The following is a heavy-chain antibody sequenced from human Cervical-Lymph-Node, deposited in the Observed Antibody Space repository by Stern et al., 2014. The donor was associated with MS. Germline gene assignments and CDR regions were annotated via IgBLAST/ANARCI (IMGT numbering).Heavy chain of an antibody. D-gene: IGHD3-16*02. V-gene: IGHV1-69*01. J-gene: IGHJ3*02. CDR1: GGTLSTSS. CDR3: ARDGRYRSNDVCSWTGASDI. CDR2: IIPISCTT. Sequence: VQLVESGAQMKTPGASVKVSCKASGGTLSTSSIAWVRQAPGQGLDWMGGIIPISCTTNYAPKFQGRVTITADQSTTTAYLELSRLTSEDTAVYYCARDGRYRSNDVCSWTGASDIWGQGTVVTVS.